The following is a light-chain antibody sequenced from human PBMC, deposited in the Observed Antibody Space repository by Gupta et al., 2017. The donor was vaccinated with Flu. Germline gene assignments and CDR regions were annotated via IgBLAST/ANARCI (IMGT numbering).Light chain of an antibody. Sequence: QSVLTQPPSASGTPGQTFTISCYGSSSNIGSNTVNWYQQVPGAAPKLLIHSNSQRPSGVPDRFSGSKSGASAPLAISGLQSEDEADYYCATWDDSLNGWVFGGGTKLTVL. J-gene: IGLJ3*02. V-gene: IGLV1-44*01. CDR1: SSNIGSNT. CDR3: ATWDDSLNGWV. CDR2: SNS.